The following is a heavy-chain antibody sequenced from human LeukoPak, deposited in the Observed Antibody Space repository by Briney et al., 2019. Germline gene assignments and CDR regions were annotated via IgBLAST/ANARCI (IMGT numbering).Heavy chain of an antibody. CDR3: ARDPVRGVIIDNWFDP. D-gene: IGHD3-10*01. CDR1: GFTFSSYS. CDR2: IRSSSSYI. J-gene: IGHJ5*02. V-gene: IGHV3-21*01. Sequence: PGGSLRLSCAASGFTFSSYSMNWVRQAPGKGLEWVSSIRSSSSYIYYADSVKGRFTISRDNAKNSLYPQMNSLRAEDTAVYYCARDPVRGVIIDNWFDPWGQGTLVTVSS.